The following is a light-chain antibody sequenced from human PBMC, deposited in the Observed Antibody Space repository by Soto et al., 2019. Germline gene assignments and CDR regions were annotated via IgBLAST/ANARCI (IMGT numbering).Light chain of an antibody. CDR2: GES. Sequence: EIVMTQSLATLSVSPGERATLSCRASQSVSSNLAWYQQKTGQAPRLLIDGESTRATGIPATFSGSWSRTECTLTNSSLQFDDVAVYYCQQYNNWPLTFGKGTKVEI. CDR3: QQYNNWPLT. V-gene: IGKV3-15*01. J-gene: IGKJ1*01. CDR1: QSVSSN.